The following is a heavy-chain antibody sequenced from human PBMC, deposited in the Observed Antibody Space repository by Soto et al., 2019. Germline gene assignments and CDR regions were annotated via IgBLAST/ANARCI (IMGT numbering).Heavy chain of an antibody. CDR3: ARDNIVVVPADMPAGYYYYYGMDV. CDR2: IDPSDSYT. Sequence: GESLKISCKGSGYSFTSYWISWVRQMPGKGLEWMGRIDPSDSYTNYSPSFQGHVTISADKSISTAYLQWSSLKASDTAMYYCARDNIVVVPADMPAGYYYYYGMDVWGQGTTVTVSS. CDR1: GYSFTSYW. V-gene: IGHV5-10-1*01. D-gene: IGHD2-2*01. J-gene: IGHJ6*02.